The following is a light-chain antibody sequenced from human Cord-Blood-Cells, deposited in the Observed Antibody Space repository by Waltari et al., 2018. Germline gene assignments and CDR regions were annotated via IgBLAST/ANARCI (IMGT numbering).Light chain of an antibody. CDR3: SSYTSSSTWV. CDR2: DVS. CDR1: SSDVGGYNS. Sequence: QSALTQPASVSGSPGQSITISCTGTSSDVGGYNSVSWYQQHPGKAPKLMIYDVSNRPSGVSNRFSGSKSGNTASLTISGLQAEDEADYYCSSYTSSSTWVFGTGTKVTVL. J-gene: IGLJ1*01. V-gene: IGLV2-14*03.